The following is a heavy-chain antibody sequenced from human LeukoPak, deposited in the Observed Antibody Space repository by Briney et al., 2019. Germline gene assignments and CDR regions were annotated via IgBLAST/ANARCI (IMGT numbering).Heavy chain of an antibody. V-gene: IGHV1-18*01. CDR3: ARDKDLRAVAGTFDY. CDR2: ISAYNGNT. J-gene: IGHJ4*02. D-gene: IGHD6-19*01. Sequence: GASVKVSCKASGYTFTSYGISWVRQAPGQGLEWMGWISAYNGNTNNAQKFQGRVTMTTDTSTGTAYMELTSLTSDDTAVYYCARDKDLRAVAGTFDYWGQGTLVAVSS. CDR1: GYTFTSYG.